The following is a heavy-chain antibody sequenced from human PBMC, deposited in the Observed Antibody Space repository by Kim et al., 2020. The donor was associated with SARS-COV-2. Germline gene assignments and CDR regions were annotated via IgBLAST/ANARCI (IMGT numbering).Heavy chain of an antibody. CDR3: ATSGPTYYDFWIGYSTHYYCYGMDV. J-gene: IGHJ6*02. CDR1: GYTFTGYY. V-gene: IGHV1-2*06. D-gene: IGHD3-3*01. Sequence: ASVKVSCKASGYTFTGYYMHWVRQAPGQVLEWMGRINPNSGGTNYAQKFQGRVTMTRDTSISTAYMELSRLRSDDTAVYYCATSGPTYYDFWIGYSTHYYCYGMDVWGQGTTVTVSS. CDR2: INPNSGGT.